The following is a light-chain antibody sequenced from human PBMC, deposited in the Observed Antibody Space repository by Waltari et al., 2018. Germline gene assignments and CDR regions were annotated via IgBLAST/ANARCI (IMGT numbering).Light chain of an antibody. Sequence: QSVLTQPPSVSAAPGQKVTISCPGSSPTIGINYVSWYQQPPGTAPKLLIFDNYKRPSGIPDRFSGSKSGTSATLGITGLQTGDEADYYCGTWDSSLSGYVFGTGTKVTVL. CDR2: DNY. J-gene: IGLJ1*01. CDR1: SPTIGINY. V-gene: IGLV1-51*01. CDR3: GTWDSSLSGYV.